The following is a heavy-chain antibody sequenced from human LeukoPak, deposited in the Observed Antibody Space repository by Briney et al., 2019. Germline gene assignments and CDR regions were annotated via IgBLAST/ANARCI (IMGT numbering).Heavy chain of an antibody. V-gene: IGHV4-59*01. CDR3: ARRDGPFDF. J-gene: IGHJ4*02. D-gene: IGHD5-24*01. CDR2: LHHSGST. Sequence: PSGTLSLTCTVSGDSIRSYYWSWIRQPPGKGLEWIGYLHHSGSTNYNPSLKSRVTMSIDTSTNQFSLKVSSVSAADTAVYYCARRDGPFDFWGQGTLVTVSS. CDR1: GDSIRSYY.